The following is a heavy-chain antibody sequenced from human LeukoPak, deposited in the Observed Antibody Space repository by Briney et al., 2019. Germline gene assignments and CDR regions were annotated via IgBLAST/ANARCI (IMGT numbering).Heavy chain of an antibody. J-gene: IGHJ4*02. D-gene: IGHD1-26*01. CDR1: GGSISSGGYS. CDR3: ASGEGARLFDY. V-gene: IGHV4-30-2*01. CDR2: IYHSGST. Sequence: SETLSLTCAVSGGSISSGGYSWSWIRQPPGKGLEWIGYIYHSGSTYYNPSLKSRVTISVDTSKNQFSLKLSSVTAADTAVYYCASGEGARLFDYWGQGTLVTVSS.